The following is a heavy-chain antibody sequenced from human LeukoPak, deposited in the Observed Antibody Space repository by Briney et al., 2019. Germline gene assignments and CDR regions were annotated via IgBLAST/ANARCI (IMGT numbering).Heavy chain of an antibody. CDR2: IYHSGST. V-gene: IGHV4-30-2*01. Sequence: PSQTLSLTCGVSGGSISSGGFSWSWIRQPPGKGLEWIGYIYHSGSTYYKPSLKSRVTISIDRSKNYSSLNLSSVTAADTAVYYCARALTTYYDFWSGYSSSGPDAFDIWGQGTMVTVSS. CDR3: ARALTTYYDFWSGYSSSGPDAFDI. J-gene: IGHJ3*02. CDR1: GGSISSGGFS. D-gene: IGHD3-3*01.